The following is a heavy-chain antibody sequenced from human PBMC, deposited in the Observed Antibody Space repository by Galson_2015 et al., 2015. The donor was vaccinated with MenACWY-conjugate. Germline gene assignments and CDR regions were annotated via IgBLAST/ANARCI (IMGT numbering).Heavy chain of an antibody. V-gene: IGHV5-51*01. Sequence: QSGAEVKQPGESLKISRKGFGFYFTRYWIAWVRQIPGQGLEWTGRISPGDSNTRYCPSFHGQVTLSADKSISTAYLQWSRLKASDTAMYYCARHPPGGRGLDVWGQGTTVTVSS. J-gene: IGHJ6*02. CDR2: ISPGDSNT. CDR1: GFYFTRYW. D-gene: IGHD1-26*01. CDR3: ARHPPGGRGLDV.